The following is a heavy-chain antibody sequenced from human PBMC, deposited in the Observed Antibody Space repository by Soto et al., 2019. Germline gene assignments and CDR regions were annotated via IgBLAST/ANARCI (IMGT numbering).Heavy chain of an antibody. CDR2: IKSKTDGGTT. CDR3: NTEYSSGWYDS. Sequence: EVQLVESVGGLVKPGGSLRLSYAASGFTFSNAWMSWVRQAPGKWLECVGRIKSKTDGGTTDYAAPVKGRFTISRDDSKNTLYLQMNSLKTEDTAVYYCNTEYSSGWYDSWGQGTLVTVSS. CDR1: GFTFSNAW. D-gene: IGHD6-19*01. V-gene: IGHV3-15*01. J-gene: IGHJ4*02.